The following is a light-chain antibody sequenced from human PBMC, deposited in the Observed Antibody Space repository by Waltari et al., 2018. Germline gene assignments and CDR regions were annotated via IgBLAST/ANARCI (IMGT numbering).Light chain of an antibody. CDR3: QAWDSSTFYV. CDR1: KLGDKY. Sequence: SYELTQPPSVSVSPGQTASITCSGDKLGDKYACWYQEKPGKSPLLVIYEDSKRPYGFPESLYGSNSGNTATLTISGTQAMDEADYYCQAWDSSTFYVFGTGTKVTVL. V-gene: IGLV3-1*01. CDR2: EDS. J-gene: IGLJ1*01.